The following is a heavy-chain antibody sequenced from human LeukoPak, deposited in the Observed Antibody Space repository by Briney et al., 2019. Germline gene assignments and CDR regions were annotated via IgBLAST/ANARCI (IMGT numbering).Heavy chain of an antibody. J-gene: IGHJ5*02. CDR2: INHSGST. V-gene: IGHV4-34*01. Sequence: PSETLSLTCAVYGGSFSGYYWSWIRQPPGKGLEWIGEINHSGSTNYNPSLKSRVTISVDTSKNQFSLKLSSVTAADTAVYYCARAGDCSSTSCNSWFDPWGQGTPVTVSS. CDR1: GGSFSGYY. CDR3: ARAGDCSSTSCNSWFDP. D-gene: IGHD2-2*01.